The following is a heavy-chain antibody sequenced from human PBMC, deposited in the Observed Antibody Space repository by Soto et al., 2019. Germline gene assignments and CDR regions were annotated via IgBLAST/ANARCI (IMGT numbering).Heavy chain of an antibody. CDR1: GFTFSSYA. D-gene: IGHD6-13*01. CDR2: ISGSGGST. Sequence: GGSLRLSCAASGFTFSSYAMSWVRQAPGKGLEWVSAISGSGGSTYYADSVKGRFTISRDNSKNTLYLQMNSLRAEDTAVYYCARLSGSSWYINHWISDVWGKGTTVTVSS. CDR3: ARLSGSSWYINHWISDV. J-gene: IGHJ6*04. V-gene: IGHV3-23*01.